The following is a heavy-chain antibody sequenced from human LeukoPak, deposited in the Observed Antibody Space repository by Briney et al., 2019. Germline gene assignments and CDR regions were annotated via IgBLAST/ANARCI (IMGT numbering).Heavy chain of an antibody. J-gene: IGHJ4*02. D-gene: IGHD3-9*01. CDR2: IKSKTDGGTT. Sequence: GGSLRLSCAASGFTFSNAWMSWVRQAPGKGLEWVGRIKSKTDGGTTDYAAPVKGRFTISRVDSKNTLYLQMNSLKTEDTAVYYCTTAYYDILTGSNYFDYWGQGTLVTVSS. CDR3: TTAYYDILTGSNYFDY. V-gene: IGHV3-15*01. CDR1: GFTFSNAW.